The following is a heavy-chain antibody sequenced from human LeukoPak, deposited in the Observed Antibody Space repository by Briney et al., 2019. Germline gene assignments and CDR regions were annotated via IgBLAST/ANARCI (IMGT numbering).Heavy chain of an antibody. D-gene: IGHD6-19*01. CDR2: FDPEDGET. Sequence: ASVKVSCKVSGYTLTELSMHWVRQAPGKGLEWMGGFDPEDGETIYAQKFQGRVTITEDTSTDTAYMELSSLRSEDTAVYYCATSTSDGYSSGWFDYWGQGTLVTVSS. J-gene: IGHJ5*01. CDR3: ATSTSDGYSSGWFDY. V-gene: IGHV1-24*01. CDR1: GYTLTELS.